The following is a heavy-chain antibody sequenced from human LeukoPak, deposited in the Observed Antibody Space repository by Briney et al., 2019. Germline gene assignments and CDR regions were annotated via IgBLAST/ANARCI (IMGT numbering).Heavy chain of an antibody. CDR2: ISYDGSNK. V-gene: IGHV3-30*18. D-gene: IGHD5-24*01. CDR3: AKAVRRLQPRQYYYGMDV. Sequence: PGRSLRHSCAASGFTFSSYGMHWVRQAPGKGLEWVAVISYDGSNKYYAGSVKGRFTISRDNSKNTLYLQMNSLRAEDTAVYYGAKAVRRLQPRQYYYGMDVWGQGTTVTVSS. J-gene: IGHJ6*02. CDR1: GFTFSSYG.